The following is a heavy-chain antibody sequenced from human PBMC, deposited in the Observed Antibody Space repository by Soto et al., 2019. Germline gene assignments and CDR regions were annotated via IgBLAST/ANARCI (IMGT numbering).Heavy chain of an antibody. D-gene: IGHD1-26*01. CDR2: IIPLFGTP. V-gene: IGHV1-69*06. J-gene: IGHJ4*02. CDR1: GGTFSNYA. Sequence: QVQLVQSGAEVKKPGSSVKVSCKASGGTFSNYAINWVRQAPGQGLAWMGGIIPLFGTPNYAQKFQGRVTFTAHKSTSTAYMELRSLRSDDTAVYYCARGWETVGTTTPFAYWGQGTLVTVSS. CDR3: ARGWETVGTTTPFAY.